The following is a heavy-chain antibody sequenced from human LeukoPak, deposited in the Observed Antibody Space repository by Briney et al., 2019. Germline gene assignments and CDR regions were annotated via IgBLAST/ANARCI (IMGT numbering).Heavy chain of an antibody. Sequence: TSETLSLTCAVYGGSFSGYYWSWIRQPPGKGLVWIGEINHSGSTNYNPSLKSRVTISVDTSKNQFSLKLSSVTAADTAVYYCARDGTVTAGPFDPWGGGTLVTVSS. V-gene: IGHV4-34*01. D-gene: IGHD4-17*01. CDR1: GGSFSGYY. CDR2: INHSGST. CDR3: ARDGTVTAGPFDP. J-gene: IGHJ5*02.